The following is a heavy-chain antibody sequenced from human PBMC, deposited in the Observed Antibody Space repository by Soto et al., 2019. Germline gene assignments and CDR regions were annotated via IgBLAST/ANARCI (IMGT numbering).Heavy chain of an antibody. V-gene: IGHV4-39*01. CDR2: IYYSGST. CDR3: ARQFGYDFWSGYYGAFDI. CDR1: GGSISSSSYY. J-gene: IGHJ3*02. Sequence: SETLSLTCTVSGGSISSSSYYWGWIRQPPGKGLEWIGSIYYSGSTYYNPSLKRRVTISVDTSKNQFSLKLSSVTAADTAVYYCARQFGYDFWSGYYGAFDIWGQGTMVTVSS. D-gene: IGHD3-3*01.